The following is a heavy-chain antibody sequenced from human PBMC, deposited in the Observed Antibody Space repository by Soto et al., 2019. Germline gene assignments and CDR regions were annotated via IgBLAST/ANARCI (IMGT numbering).Heavy chain of an antibody. CDR1: GGSISSGGYY. J-gene: IGHJ4*02. CDR3: ARDSSILYDSSGSFDY. D-gene: IGHD3-22*01. V-gene: IGHV4-31*03. Sequence: SETLSLTCTVSGGSISSGGYYWSWIRQHPGKGLEWIGYIYYSGSTYYNPSLKSRVTISVDTSKNQFSLKLSSVTAADTAVYYCARDSSILYDSSGSFDYWGQGTLVTVSS. CDR2: IYYSGST.